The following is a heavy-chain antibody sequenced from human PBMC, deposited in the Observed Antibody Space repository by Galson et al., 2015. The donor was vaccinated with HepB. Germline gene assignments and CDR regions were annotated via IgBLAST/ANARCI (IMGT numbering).Heavy chain of an antibody. D-gene: IGHD3-22*01. CDR3: ASSDITMIVVVISQFDY. CDR1: GGTFSSYA. Sequence: SVKVSCKASGGTFSSYAISWVRQAPGQGLEWMGGIIPIFGTANYAQKFQGRVTITADESTSTAYMELSSLRSEDTAVYYCASSDITMIVVVISQFDYWGQGTLVTVSS. CDR2: IIPIFGTA. J-gene: IGHJ4*02. V-gene: IGHV1-69*13.